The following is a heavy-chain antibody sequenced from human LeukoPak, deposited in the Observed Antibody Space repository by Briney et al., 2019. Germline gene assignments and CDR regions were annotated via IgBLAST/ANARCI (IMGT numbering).Heavy chain of an antibody. CDR2: ISYDGSNK. J-gene: IGHJ4*02. CDR3: ARDDGSTSCPDY. V-gene: IGHV3-30-3*01. D-gene: IGHD2-2*01. CDR1: GFTFSSYA. Sequence: GGSLRLSCAASGFTFSSYAMHWVRQAPGKGLEWVAVISYDGSNKYYADSVKGRFTISRDNSKNTLYLQMNSLRAEDTAVYYCARDDGSTSCPDYWGQGTLVTVSS.